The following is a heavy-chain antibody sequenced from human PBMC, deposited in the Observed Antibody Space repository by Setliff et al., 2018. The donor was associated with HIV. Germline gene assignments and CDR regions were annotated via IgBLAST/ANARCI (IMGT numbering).Heavy chain of an antibody. D-gene: IGHD2-21*02. CDR3: ARMRRDGGNSHAFHI. J-gene: IGHJ3*02. CDR2: IYWNDET. Sequence: ASGPTLVNPRQTLTVTCTFSGFSLSTPGMSVGWIRQPPGKALEWLALIYWNDETRYSPSLKSRLATTKYTSRNQVVLTMTNMDPVDTATYYCARMRRDGGNSHAFHIWGQGTMVTVSS. CDR1: GFSLSTPGMS. V-gene: IGHV2-5*01.